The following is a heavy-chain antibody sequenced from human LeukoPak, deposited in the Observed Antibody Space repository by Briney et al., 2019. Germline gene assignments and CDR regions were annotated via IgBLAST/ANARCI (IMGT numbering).Heavy chain of an antibody. J-gene: IGHJ6*02. CDR1: GGTFSSYA. CDR3: AREVEDDYYGMDV. V-gene: IGHV1-69*13. CDR2: IIPIFGTA. Sequence: GASVKVSCKASGGTFSSYAISWVRQAPGQGLEWMGGIIPIFGTANYAQKLSGRVTMTADESTSTAYMELSRLRSEDTAVYYCAREVEDDYYGMDVRGQGTTVTVSS.